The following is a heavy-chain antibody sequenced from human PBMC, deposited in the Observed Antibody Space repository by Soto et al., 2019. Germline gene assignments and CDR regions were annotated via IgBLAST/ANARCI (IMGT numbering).Heavy chain of an antibody. V-gene: IGHV3-23*01. J-gene: IGHJ4*02. CDR2: ISGSVDST. CDR3: AKRISSSTFEY. D-gene: IGHD6-6*01. Sequence: EVQLLESGGGLVQPGESLRLSCASSGFTFSSYAMSWVRQAPGKGLEWVSVISGSVDSTYYADSVKGRFTIARDNSKNTLYLQMNSLRDEDTAVYDCAKRISSSTFEYWGQGTLVTVSS. CDR1: GFTFSSYA.